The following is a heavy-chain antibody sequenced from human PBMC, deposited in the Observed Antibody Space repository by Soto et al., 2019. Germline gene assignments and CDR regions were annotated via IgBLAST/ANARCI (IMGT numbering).Heavy chain of an antibody. Sequence: PGGSLRLSCVASGLTSSDHYMDWVRQAPGKGLEWVGRTRNEASSYTTEYAAFVKGRFTISRDESKNSLYLQMNSLQTEDTAVYYCRRYHYYYGLHVWGQGTTVTVSS. CDR2: TRNEASSYTT. CDR3: RRYHYYYGLHV. CDR1: GLTSSDHY. J-gene: IGHJ6*02. V-gene: IGHV3-72*01. D-gene: IGHD3-16*02.